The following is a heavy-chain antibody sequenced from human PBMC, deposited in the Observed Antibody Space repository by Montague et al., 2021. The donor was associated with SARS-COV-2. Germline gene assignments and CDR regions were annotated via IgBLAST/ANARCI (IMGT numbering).Heavy chain of an antibody. D-gene: IGHD1-26*01. CDR2: ISHSADT. Sequence: SETLSLTCAVYRGSFSDYYWTWIRQSPEKGLEWIGEISHSADTNYNPSLNSRVSMSVDTSQNQFSLKLSSVTAADTAVYYCARDRGYSGGYLHPYNWFDPWGQGTLVTVSS. CDR1: RGSFSDYY. J-gene: IGHJ5*02. CDR3: ARDRGYSGGYLHPYNWFDP. V-gene: IGHV4-34*01.